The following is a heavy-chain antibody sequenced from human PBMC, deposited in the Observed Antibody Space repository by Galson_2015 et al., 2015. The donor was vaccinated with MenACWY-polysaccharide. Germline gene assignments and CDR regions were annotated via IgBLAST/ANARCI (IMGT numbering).Heavy chain of an antibody. J-gene: IGHJ4*02. CDR3: TRDYYGDYVVDS. CDR2: ISSTAKYI. V-gene: IGHV3-21*01. CDR1: GFTFSSYS. D-gene: IGHD4-17*01. Sequence: SLRLSCAASGFTFSSYSMNWVRQAPGKGLEWVSSISSTAKYIHYADSVKGRFTISRDYAKNLLYLQMTSLSAEDTAVYYCTRDYYGDYVVDSWGQGTLSPSPQ.